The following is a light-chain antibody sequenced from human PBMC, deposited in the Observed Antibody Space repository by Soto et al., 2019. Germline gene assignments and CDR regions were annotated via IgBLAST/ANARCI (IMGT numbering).Light chain of an antibody. CDR1: QSISTY. Sequence: DIQMTQSPSSLSASVGDRVTITCRASQSISTYLNWYQQKPGKAPNLLIYAASSLQSGVPSRFSGSGSGTDFTLTITSLQPEDFATYYCQQSYSTPPVTFGGGIKVEIK. CDR3: QQSYSTPPVT. CDR2: AAS. V-gene: IGKV1-39*01. J-gene: IGKJ4*01.